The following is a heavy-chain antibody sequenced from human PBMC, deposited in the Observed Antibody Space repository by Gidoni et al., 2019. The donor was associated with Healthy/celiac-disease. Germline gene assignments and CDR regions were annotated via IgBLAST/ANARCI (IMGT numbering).Heavy chain of an antibody. CDR1: GGSISSSSYY. D-gene: IGHD7-27*01. J-gene: IGHJ4*02. CDR2: IYYRGST. Sequence: QLQLQESGPGLVKPSETRSLTCTVSGGSISSSSYYWGWIRQPPGKGLEWIGSIYYRGSTYSNPSLQSRVSISVDTSKNQFSLKLSSVPAADTAVYYCARHPARDPTGEALYYFDYWGQGTLVTVSS. CDR3: ARHPARDPTGEALYYFDY. V-gene: IGHV4-39*01.